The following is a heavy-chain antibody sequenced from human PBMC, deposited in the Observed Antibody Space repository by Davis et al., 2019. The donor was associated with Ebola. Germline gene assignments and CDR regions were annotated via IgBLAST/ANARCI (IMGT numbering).Heavy chain of an antibody. CDR2: INTDGRRT. CDR1: GFAFDSYW. CDR3: TRVPRDRYGYEGDY. Sequence: GESLKISCAASGFAFDSYWMQWVRQPPGKGLEWVSHINTDGRRTNYADLVRGRFTISRVNAENTLYLQLNSLRVEDTAVYYYTRVPRDRYGYEGDYWGQGTLVTVSS. V-gene: IGHV3-74*01. D-gene: IGHD5-12*01. J-gene: IGHJ4*02.